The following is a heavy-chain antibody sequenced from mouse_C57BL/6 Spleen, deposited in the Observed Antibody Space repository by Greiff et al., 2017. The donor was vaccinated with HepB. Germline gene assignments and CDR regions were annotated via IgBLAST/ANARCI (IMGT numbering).Heavy chain of an antibody. CDR1: GYTFTSYG. J-gene: IGHJ2*01. CDR2: IYPRSGNT. Sequence: VQLQQSGAELARPGASVKLSCKASGYTFTSYGISWVKQRTGQGLEWIGEIYPRSGNTYYNEKFKGKATLTADKSSSTAYMELRSLTSEDSAVYFCAREVNYYGSSSYFDYWGQGTTLTVSS. V-gene: IGHV1-81*01. D-gene: IGHD1-1*01. CDR3: AREVNYYGSSSYFDY.